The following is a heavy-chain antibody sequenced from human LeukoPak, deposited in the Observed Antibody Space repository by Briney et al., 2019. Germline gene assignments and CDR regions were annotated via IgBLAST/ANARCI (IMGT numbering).Heavy chain of an antibody. CDR1: GFTFSSYA. J-gene: IGHJ6*02. V-gene: IGHV3-30-3*01. Sequence: GRSLRLSCAASGFTFSSYAMHWVRQAPGKGLEWVAVISYGGSNKYYADSVKGRFTISRDNSKNTLYLQMNSLRAEDTAVYYCARDSPYDSSGYYHPDVWGQGTTVTVSS. CDR3: ARDSPYDSSGYYHPDV. CDR2: ISYGGSNK. D-gene: IGHD3-22*01.